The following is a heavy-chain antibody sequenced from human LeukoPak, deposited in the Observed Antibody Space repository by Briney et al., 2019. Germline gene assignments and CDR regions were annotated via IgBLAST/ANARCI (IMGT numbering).Heavy chain of an antibody. V-gene: IGHV1-69*04. CDR1: GGTFSSYA. CDR2: IIPILGIA. Sequence: VASVKVSCKASGGTFSSYAISWVRQAPGQGLEWMGRIIPILGIANYAQKFQGRVTITADKSTSTAYMELSSLRSEDTAVYYCASVVYDSSGYLWNWGQGTLVTVSS. J-gene: IGHJ4*02. D-gene: IGHD3-22*01. CDR3: ASVVYDSSGYLWN.